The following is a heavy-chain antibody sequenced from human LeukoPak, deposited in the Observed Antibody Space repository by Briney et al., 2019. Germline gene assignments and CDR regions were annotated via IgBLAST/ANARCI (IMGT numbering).Heavy chain of an antibody. J-gene: IGHJ1*01. CDR2: ISNSGTAI. Sequence: PGGSLRLSCAASGFTFSSYEMNWVRQAPGKGLEGVSYISNSGTAIYYADSVKGRFTISRDNAKSSLYLQMNSLRAEDTAVYYCARAGYSMDTEYFQHWGQGTLVTVSS. CDR3: ARAGYSMDTEYFQH. CDR1: GFTFSSYE. D-gene: IGHD5-18*01. V-gene: IGHV3-48*03.